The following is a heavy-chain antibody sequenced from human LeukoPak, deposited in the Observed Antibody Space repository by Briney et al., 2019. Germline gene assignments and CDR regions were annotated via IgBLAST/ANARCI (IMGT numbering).Heavy chain of an antibody. D-gene: IGHD4-17*01. V-gene: IGHV1-2*02. CDR3: ARDTKTTVTTAGY. CDR2: ISPTPAGT. J-gene: IGHJ4*02. Sequence: ASVNVSCKSAGYTFTDYYRHGVRQAPGQGGGGMGWISPTPAGTTYAQKFEGRVTMTRDTSIRTAYMELSRLTSDDTAVYYCARDTKTTVTTAGYWGQGTLVTVPS. CDR1: GYTFTDYY.